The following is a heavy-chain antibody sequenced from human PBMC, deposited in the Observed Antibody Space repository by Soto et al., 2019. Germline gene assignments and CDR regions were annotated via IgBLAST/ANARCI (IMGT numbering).Heavy chain of an antibody. V-gene: IGHV3-30-3*01. D-gene: IGHD6-19*01. CDR3: ARSAVAAYLFDY. Sequence: VGSLRLSCAASGFTFSSYAMHWVRQAPGKGLEWVAVISYDGSNKYYADSVKGRFTISRDNSKNTLYLQMNSLRAEDTAVYYCARSAVAAYLFDYWGQGTLVTVSS. CDR2: ISYDGSNK. CDR1: GFTFSSYA. J-gene: IGHJ4*02.